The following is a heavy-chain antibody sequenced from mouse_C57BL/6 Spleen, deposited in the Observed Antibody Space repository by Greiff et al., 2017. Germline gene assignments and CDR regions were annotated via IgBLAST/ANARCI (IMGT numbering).Heavy chain of an antibody. CDR2: IYPRDGST. CDR3: AREDYYYGSSLGAWFAY. J-gene: IGHJ3*01. V-gene: IGHV1-85*01. CDR1: GYTFTSYD. D-gene: IGHD1-1*01. Sequence: QVQLQQSGPELVKPGASVKLSCKASGYTFTSYDINWVKQRPGQGLEWIGWIYPRDGSTTYNEKFKGKATLTVDTSSSTAYMELHSLTSEDSAVYFCAREDYYYGSSLGAWFAYWGQGTLVTVSA.